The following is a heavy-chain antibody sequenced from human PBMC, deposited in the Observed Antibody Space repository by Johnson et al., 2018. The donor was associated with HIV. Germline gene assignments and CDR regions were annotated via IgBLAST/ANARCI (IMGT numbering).Heavy chain of an antibody. CDR3: ARAYSDGTFDS. D-gene: IGHD5-18*01. CDR1: GFTFSSYA. J-gene: IGHJ3*02. V-gene: IGHV3-23*04. Sequence: VQLVESGGGVVQPGRSLRLSCAASGFTFSSYAMSWVRQAPGKGLEWVSAISGSGGSTYYADSVRGRFTISRDNSKNTLYLQMNSLIAEDTAVYYCARAYSDGTFDSWGQGTMVTVSS. CDR2: ISGSGGST.